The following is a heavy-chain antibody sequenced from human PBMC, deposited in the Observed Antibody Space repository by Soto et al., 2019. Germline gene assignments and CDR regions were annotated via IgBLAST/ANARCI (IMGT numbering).Heavy chain of an antibody. CDR2: INPNTSAT. J-gene: IGHJ6*02. CDR1: GYIFTGYF. CDR3: ARSTLGRDLYSGMDV. D-gene: IGHD2-21*02. Sequence: ASVKVSCKASGYIFTGYFIQWLRQAPGQGLEWIGWINPNTSATNYAQKFQGRVTMTRDTSLGAAYMELTSLRPDDTALYYCARSTLGRDLYSGMDVWAQATTVTDCS. V-gene: IGHV1-2*02.